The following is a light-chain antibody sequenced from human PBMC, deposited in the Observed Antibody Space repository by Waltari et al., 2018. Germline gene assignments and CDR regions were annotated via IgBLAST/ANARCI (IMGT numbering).Light chain of an antibody. V-gene: IGLV2-14*03. J-gene: IGLJ3*02. CDR2: DVG. Sequence: QSTLTQTASVSGSPRHSNTIPCTGTSSDDGGYHYASRSQQHPGSAPKLLIYDVGNRPSGISNRFSGSKSGSTASLTISGLQAEDEANYYCNSYTSSNTWVFGGGTKLTVL. CDR3: NSYTSSNTWV. CDR1: SSDDGGYHY.